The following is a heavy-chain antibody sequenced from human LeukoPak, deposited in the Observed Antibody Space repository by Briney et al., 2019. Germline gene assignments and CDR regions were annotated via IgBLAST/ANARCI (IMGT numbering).Heavy chain of an antibody. Sequence: PGGSLRLSCAASGFTFSSYAMHWVRQAPGKGLEWVAVISYDGSNKYYADSVKGRFTISRDNSKNTLYLQMNSLRAEDTAVYYCARDFYDFWSGYSVYYGMDVWGQGTKVTVSS. J-gene: IGHJ6*02. CDR3: ARDFYDFWSGYSVYYGMDV. V-gene: IGHV3-30-3*01. CDR2: ISYDGSNK. CDR1: GFTFSSYA. D-gene: IGHD3-3*01.